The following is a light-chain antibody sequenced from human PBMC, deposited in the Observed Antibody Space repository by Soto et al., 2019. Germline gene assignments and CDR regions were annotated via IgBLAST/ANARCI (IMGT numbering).Light chain of an antibody. J-gene: IGKJ1*01. CDR2: AAS. V-gene: IGKV1-27*01. CDR3: LNYMRAPRT. Sequence: DIQMTPSPSSLSASIGDRVTISCRASQGISTSLAWYQQKAGEVPKLLIYAASTSHSGVPSRFRGSGSGTDLTLTISGLQPEDVATYYCLNYMRAPRTFGQGTKVEI. CDR1: QGISTS.